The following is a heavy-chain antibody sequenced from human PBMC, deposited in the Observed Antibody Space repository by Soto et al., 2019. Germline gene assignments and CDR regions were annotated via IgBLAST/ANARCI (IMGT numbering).Heavy chain of an antibody. Sequence: ASVKVSCKASGYTFTGYYMHWVRQAPGQGLEWMGWINPNSGGTNYAQKFQGWVTMTRDTSISTAYMELSRLRSDDTAVYYCARQIAMGYCSGGSCSLTDYWGQGTLVTVSS. CDR2: INPNSGGT. V-gene: IGHV1-2*04. J-gene: IGHJ4*02. CDR3: ARQIAMGYCSGGSCSLTDY. CDR1: GYTFTGYY. D-gene: IGHD2-15*01.